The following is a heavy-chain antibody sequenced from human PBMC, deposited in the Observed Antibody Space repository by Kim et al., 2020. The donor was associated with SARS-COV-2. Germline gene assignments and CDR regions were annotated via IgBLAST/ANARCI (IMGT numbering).Heavy chain of an antibody. CDR2: ISGSGGST. CDR1: GFTFSSYA. CDR3: AKDPFYDFWSGYYFDY. Sequence: GGSLRLSCAASGFTFSSYALSWVRQAPGKGLEWVSTISGSGGSTYYADSVKGRFTISRDNSKNTLYLQMNSLRAEDTAVYYCAKDPFYDFWSGYYFDYWGQGTLVPVSS. D-gene: IGHD3-3*01. J-gene: IGHJ4*02. V-gene: IGHV3-23*01.